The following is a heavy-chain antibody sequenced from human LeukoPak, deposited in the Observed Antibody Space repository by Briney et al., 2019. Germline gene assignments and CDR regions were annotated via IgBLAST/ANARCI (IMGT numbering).Heavy chain of an antibody. CDR2: IHYSGTT. D-gene: IGHD1-1*01. J-gene: IGHJ4*02. CDR3: ARQVERLSQNDY. V-gene: IGHV4-39*01. CDR1: GGSISSSSYY. Sequence: PSETLPLTCTVSGGSISSSSYYWGWIRQPPGKGLEWIGSIHYSGTTYHNLSLKSRVTISVDTSKNQISLKLSSVTAADTAVYYCARQVERLSQNDYWGQGTLVTVSS.